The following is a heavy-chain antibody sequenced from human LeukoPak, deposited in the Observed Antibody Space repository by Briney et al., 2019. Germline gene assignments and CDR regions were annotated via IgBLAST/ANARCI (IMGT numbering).Heavy chain of an antibody. J-gene: IGHJ6*03. CDR1: GYTFTGYY. Sequence: ASVKVSCKASGYTFTGYYMHWVRQAPGQGLEWMGWINPNSGGTNYAQKFQGRVTMTRDTSITTGYMELSRLRSDDTAVYYCAREMEDIVVVAADIFPYYYYMDVWGKGTTVTVSS. D-gene: IGHD2-2*01. CDR2: INPNSGGT. V-gene: IGHV1-2*02. CDR3: AREMEDIVVVAADIFPYYYYMDV.